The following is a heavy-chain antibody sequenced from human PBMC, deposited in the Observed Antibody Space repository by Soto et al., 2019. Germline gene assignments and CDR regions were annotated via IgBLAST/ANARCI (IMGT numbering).Heavy chain of an antibody. CDR3: ARVERGTATTVVDAFDI. CDR1: GGSVSGANYY. V-gene: IGHV4-34*01. Sequence: QVQLQQWGAGLLKPSETLSLTCAVYGGSVSGANYYWSWIRQPAGKGLEWIGEMSHSGGTHFNPSLQSRVTISVDTSKNQFSLKMSSVTAADTALYYCARVERGTATTVVDAFDIWGPGTMVTVSS. J-gene: IGHJ3*02. D-gene: IGHD1-1*01. CDR2: MSHSGGT.